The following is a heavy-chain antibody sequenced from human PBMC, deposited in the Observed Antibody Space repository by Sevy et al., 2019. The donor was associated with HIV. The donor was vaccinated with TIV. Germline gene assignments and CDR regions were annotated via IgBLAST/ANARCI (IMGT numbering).Heavy chain of an antibody. Sequence: GGSLRLSCEVSGFTFSKYWMHWVRQAPGKGLVWVSRINGDGNSPIYGDSVQGRFTISRDNAKNTLFLQMNSRRAEDTCIYYCAREGVDFWSGPVDYYYGMDVWGQGTTVTVSS. CDR2: INGDGNSP. D-gene: IGHD3-3*01. CDR3: AREGVDFWSGPVDYYYGMDV. V-gene: IGHV3-74*01. J-gene: IGHJ6*02. CDR1: GFTFSKYW.